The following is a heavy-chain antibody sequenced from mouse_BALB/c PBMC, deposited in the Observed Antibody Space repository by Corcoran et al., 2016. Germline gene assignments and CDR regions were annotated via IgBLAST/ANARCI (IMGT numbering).Heavy chain of an antibody. CDR2: IYPYNGGT. CDR1: GYTFPDYN. D-gene: IGHD4-1*01. Sequence: EVQLQQSGPELVKPGASVKISCKASGYTFPDYNMHWVKQSHGKSLEWIGYIYPYNGGTGYNQKFKSKATLTVDNSSSTAYMELRSLTSEDSAVYYCARMELFYAMDYWGQGTSVTFSS. CDR3: ARMELFYAMDY. V-gene: IGHV1S29*02. J-gene: IGHJ4*01.